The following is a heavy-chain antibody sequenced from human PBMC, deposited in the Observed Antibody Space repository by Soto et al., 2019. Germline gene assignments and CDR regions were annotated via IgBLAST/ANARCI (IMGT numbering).Heavy chain of an antibody. CDR1: GFIFSNYA. V-gene: IGHV3-23*01. D-gene: IGHD6-13*01. Sequence: GGSLRLSCAASGFIFSNYAMTWVRQAPGKGLEWVSAISGSGGRTYYADSVKGRFTISRDNSKNTLYLQMNSLRAEDTAVYFCAKSSSSWFNYYYYGMDVWGQGTTVTVSS. CDR3: AKSSSSWFNYYYYGMDV. J-gene: IGHJ6*02. CDR2: ISGSGGRT.